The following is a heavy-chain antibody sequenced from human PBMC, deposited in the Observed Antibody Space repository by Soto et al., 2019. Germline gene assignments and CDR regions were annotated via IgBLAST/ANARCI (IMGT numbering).Heavy chain of an antibody. D-gene: IGHD5-12*01. V-gene: IGHV4-61*01. CDR1: GGSVSSSNYY. J-gene: IGHJ4*02. Sequence: PSETLSLTCSVSGGSVSSSNYYWSWIRQPPGKGLEWIGYIYYSGNTQYNPSLKTRVTISLDTSKNQFSLRLFSVTAADTAVYYCARGYIVAKRIDYWGQGTLVTVSS. CDR2: IYYSGNT. CDR3: ARGYIVAKRIDY.